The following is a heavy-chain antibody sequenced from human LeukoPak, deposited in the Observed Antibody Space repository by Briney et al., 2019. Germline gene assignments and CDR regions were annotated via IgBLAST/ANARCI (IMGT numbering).Heavy chain of an antibody. V-gene: IGHV3-33*08. J-gene: IGHJ2*01. CDR1: GFTVDSNY. D-gene: IGHD7-27*01. Sequence: GGSLRLSCAASGFTVDSNYLSWVRQAPGKGLEWVAVIWYDGSNKYYADSVKGRFTISRDNARNSLYLQMNSLRAEDTAVYYCAREAGTGERWYFDLWGRGTLVTVSS. CDR2: IWYDGSNK. CDR3: AREAGTGERWYFDL.